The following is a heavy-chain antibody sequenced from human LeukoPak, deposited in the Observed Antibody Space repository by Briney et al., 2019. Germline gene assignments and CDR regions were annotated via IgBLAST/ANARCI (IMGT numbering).Heavy chain of an antibody. D-gene: IGHD3-22*01. CDR2: INAGNGNT. J-gene: IGHJ4*02. Sequence: VASVKVSCKASGYTFTSYAMHWVRHAPGQRLEWMGWINAGNGNTKYSQKFQGRVTITRDTSASTAYMELRSLISEDTAVYYCARALGIVYSRPFDYWGQGTLVTVSS. CDR1: GYTFTSYA. V-gene: IGHV1-3*01. CDR3: ARALGIVYSRPFDY.